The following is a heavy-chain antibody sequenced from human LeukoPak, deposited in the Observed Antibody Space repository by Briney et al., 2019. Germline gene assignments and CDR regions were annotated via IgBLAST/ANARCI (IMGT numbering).Heavy chain of an antibody. CDR3: ARDLEHCRNIICSNSAY. V-gene: IGHV3-21*01. CDR1: GFTFSTYT. J-gene: IGHJ4*02. CDR2: ISFDGSYT. D-gene: IGHD2-2*01. Sequence: PGGSLRLSCAASGFTFSTYTMNWIRQAPGQGLEWVSSISFDGSYTYYADSLRGRFTISRDNAKNSLYLQMNSLRAEDTAVYYCARDLEHCRNIICSNSAYWGQGTLVTVSS.